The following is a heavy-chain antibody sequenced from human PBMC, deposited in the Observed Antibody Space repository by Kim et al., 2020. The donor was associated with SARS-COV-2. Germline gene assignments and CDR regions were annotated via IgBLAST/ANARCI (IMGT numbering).Heavy chain of an antibody. CDR2: ISSSSSYI. V-gene: IGHV3-21*01. Sequence: WVRQAPGKGLEWVSSISSSSSYIYYADSVKGRFTISRDNAKNSLYLQMNSLRAEDTAVYYCASLSFYDFWSGSRPGFMDVWGQGTTVTV. D-gene: IGHD3-3*01. J-gene: IGHJ6*02. CDR3: ASLSFYDFWSGSRPGFMDV.